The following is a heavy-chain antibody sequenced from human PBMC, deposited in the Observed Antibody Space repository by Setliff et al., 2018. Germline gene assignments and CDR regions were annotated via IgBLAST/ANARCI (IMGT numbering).Heavy chain of an antibody. CDR1: GYTFTSYA. J-gene: IGHJ2*01. V-gene: IGHV7-4-1*02. CDR3: ARPYSSSARWYFDL. CDR2: INTNTGNP. Sequence: ASVKVSCKASGYTFTSYAMNWVRQAPGQGLEWMGWINTNTGNPTYAQGFTGRFVFSLDTSVSTAYLQISSLKAEDTVVYYCARPYSSSARWYFDLWGRGTLVTVSS. D-gene: IGHD6-6*01.